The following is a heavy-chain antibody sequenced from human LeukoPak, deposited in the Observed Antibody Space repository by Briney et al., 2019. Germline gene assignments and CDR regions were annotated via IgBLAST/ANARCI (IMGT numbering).Heavy chain of an antibody. D-gene: IGHD7-27*01. CDR3: AKDCNWGLDY. J-gene: IGHJ4*02. V-gene: IGHV3-30*18. CDR2: ISYDGSNK. CDR1: GFPFNNFG. Sequence: GSLGLSFAASGFPFNNFGIHRVRPASGQGLEWVAVISYDGSNKYYADSVKGRFTISRDNSKNTLYLQMNSLRAEDTAVYYCAKDCNWGLDYWGQGTLVTVSS.